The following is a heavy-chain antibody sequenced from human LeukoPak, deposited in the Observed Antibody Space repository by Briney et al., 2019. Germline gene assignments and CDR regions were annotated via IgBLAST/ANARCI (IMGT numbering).Heavy chain of an antibody. CDR1: GGSIKITKR. Sequence: SETLSLTRAVSGGSIKITKRWGGGRPPPGKGGEGGGEIHHTGGTNYNPSLKSRVTISLEKSKNQFSVKLSSVTAADTAVYYCAREHIAADTRDAFDIWGQGTMVTVSS. D-gene: IGHD6-13*01. J-gene: IGHJ3*02. CDR2: IHHTGGT. V-gene: IGHV4-4*02. CDR3: AREHIAADTRDAFDI.